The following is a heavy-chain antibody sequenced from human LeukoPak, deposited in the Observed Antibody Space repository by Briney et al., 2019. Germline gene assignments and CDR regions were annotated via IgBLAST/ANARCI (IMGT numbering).Heavy chain of an antibody. CDR1: GFTFSSYS. CDR3: ARGLYCSGGSCYSDYFDY. Sequence: GGSLRLSCAASGFTFSSYSMNWVRQAPGKGLEWVSSISSSSSYIYYADSVKGRFTISRDNAKNSLYLQMNSLRAEDTAVCYCARGLYCSGGSCYSDYFDYWGQGTLVTVSS. D-gene: IGHD2-15*01. J-gene: IGHJ4*02. CDR2: ISSSSSYI. V-gene: IGHV3-21*01.